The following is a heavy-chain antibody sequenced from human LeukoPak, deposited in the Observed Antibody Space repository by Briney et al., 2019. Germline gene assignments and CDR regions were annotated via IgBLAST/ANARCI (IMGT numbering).Heavy chain of an antibody. Sequence: GSLRLSCAASEFTFITYSMHWVRQAPGKGLEWVAVISYDGSNKYYADSVKGRFTISRDNSKNTLYLQMNSLRAEDTAVYYCARDPRRYYDSSAFKGNWFDPWGQGTLVTVSS. CDR2: ISYDGSNK. CDR1: EFTFITYS. D-gene: IGHD3-22*01. CDR3: ARDPRRYYDSSAFKGNWFDP. V-gene: IGHV3-30*04. J-gene: IGHJ5*02.